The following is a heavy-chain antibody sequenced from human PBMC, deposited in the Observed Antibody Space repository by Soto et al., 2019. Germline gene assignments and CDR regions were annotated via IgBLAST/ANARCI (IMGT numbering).Heavy chain of an antibody. CDR1: GFSLSTSGVG. V-gene: IGHV2-5*02. Sequence: QITLKESGPTLVKPTQTLTLTCTFSGFSLSTSGVGVGWVRQPPGKDLEWLALIYGDDDKRYSPSLKSRLNIAKDTSKMHVVLTITNTDHVDTATYYCAHKGGAEHWFDPWGQGTLVTVSS. J-gene: IGHJ5*02. D-gene: IGHD1-26*01. CDR3: AHKGGAEHWFDP. CDR2: IYGDDDK.